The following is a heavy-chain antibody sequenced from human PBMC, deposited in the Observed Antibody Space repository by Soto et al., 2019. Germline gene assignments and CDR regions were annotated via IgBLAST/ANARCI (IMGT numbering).Heavy chain of an antibody. D-gene: IGHD7-27*01. CDR2: IDTSGSTT. CDR3: ARDRLTGDRREAFDI. CDR1: GFTFSSYS. V-gene: IGHV3-48*02. Sequence: EVQLVESGGGLVQPGGSLRLSCAASGFTFSSYSMSWVRQGPGKGLEWVSYIDTSGSTTYYADSVKGRFAISRDNAKNSLYLQVNSLRDADTAVYYCARDRLTGDRREAFDIWGQGTRVTVSS. J-gene: IGHJ3*02.